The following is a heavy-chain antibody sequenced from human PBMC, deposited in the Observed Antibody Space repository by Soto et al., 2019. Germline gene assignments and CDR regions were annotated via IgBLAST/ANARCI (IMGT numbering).Heavy chain of an antibody. J-gene: IGHJ5*02. Sequence: GASVKPTCKDSGYTFTSNGISWARQAPGQGLEWMGWISAYNGNTNYAQKLQGRVTMTTDTSTSTVYMELRSLRSDDTAVYYCARASGSSYWFDPWGQGTLVTVSS. CDR2: ISAYNGNT. V-gene: IGHV1-18*01. D-gene: IGHD1-26*01. CDR3: ARASGSSYWFDP. CDR1: GYTFTSNG.